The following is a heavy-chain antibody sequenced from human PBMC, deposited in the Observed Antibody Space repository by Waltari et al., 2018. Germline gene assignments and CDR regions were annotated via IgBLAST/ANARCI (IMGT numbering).Heavy chain of an antibody. J-gene: IGHJ3*02. CDR3: ARDRRQGNPGGLDI. Sequence: EQLVDSGGGLVKPGGSLSLPCVACGFTFRRYPVDWVRQAPRKGLEWVSSITRSSTYTFYADSLRGRFIISRDNARNSLYLHMNNLRADDTAVYYCARDRRQGNPGGLDIWGRGTLVSVSS. CDR2: ITRSSTYT. D-gene: IGHD3-16*01. V-gene: IGHV3-21*02. CDR1: GFTFRRYP.